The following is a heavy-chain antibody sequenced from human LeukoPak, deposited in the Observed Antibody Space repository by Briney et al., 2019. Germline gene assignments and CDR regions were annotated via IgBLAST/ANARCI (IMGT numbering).Heavy chain of an antibody. CDR1: GFTFSSYW. CDR2: INSGGSST. CDR3: ARDPEEGYFDY. Sequence: PGGSLRLSCAASGFTFSSYWMHWVRQAPGKGLVWVSRINSGGSSTSYADSVKGRFTISRDNAKNTLYLQMNSLRAEDTAVYYCARDPEEGYFDYWGQGTLVTVSS. V-gene: IGHV3-74*01. J-gene: IGHJ4*02.